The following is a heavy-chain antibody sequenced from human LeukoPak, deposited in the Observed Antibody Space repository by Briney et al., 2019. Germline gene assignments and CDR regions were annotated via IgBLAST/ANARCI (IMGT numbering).Heavy chain of an antibody. CDR3: TTTYYDISTGYSRDDC. CDR1: GFTFSSYA. D-gene: IGHD3-9*01. V-gene: IGHV3-15*01. Sequence: GGSLRLSCAASGFTFSSYAMSWVRQAPGKGLEWVGRIKSKADSGTTDYAAPVKGRFTISRDDSKNTVYLQMDSLKTEDTAVYYCTTTYYDISTGYSRDDCWGQGTLVIVSS. J-gene: IGHJ4*02. CDR2: IKSKADSGTT.